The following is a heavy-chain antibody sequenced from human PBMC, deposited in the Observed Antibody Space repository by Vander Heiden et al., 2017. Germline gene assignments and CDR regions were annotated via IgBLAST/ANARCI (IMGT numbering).Heavy chain of an antibody. D-gene: IGHD6-6*01. CDR3: AMSSRSSGYFDY. CDR2: IIPIFGTA. CDR1: GGTFSSYA. J-gene: IGHJ4*02. Sequence: QVQLVQPGAEVKKPGASVKVSCKASGGTFSSYASSWVRQAPGQGLEWMGGIIPIFGTANYAQKFQGRVTITADESTSTAYMELSSLRSEDTAVYYCAMSSRSSGYFDYWGQGTLVTVSS. V-gene: IGHV1-69*12.